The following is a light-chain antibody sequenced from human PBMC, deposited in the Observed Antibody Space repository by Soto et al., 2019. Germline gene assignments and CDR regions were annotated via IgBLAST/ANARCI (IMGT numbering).Light chain of an antibody. CDR2: EGT. Sequence: SALTQPASVSGSPGQSITMSCTGTSSDCGSYNLVSWYQHHPGKAPKLMIYEGTKRPSGVSNRFSGSKSGNTASLTISGLQAEDEADYYCCSNAGSSNLVFGGGTQMTVL. V-gene: IGLV2-23*01. CDR3: CSNAGSSNLV. J-gene: IGLJ3*02. CDR1: SSDCGSYNL.